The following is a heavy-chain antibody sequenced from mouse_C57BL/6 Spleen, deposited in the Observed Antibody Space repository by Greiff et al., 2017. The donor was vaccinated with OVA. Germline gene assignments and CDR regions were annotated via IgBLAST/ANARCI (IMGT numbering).Heavy chain of an antibody. CDR3: ARPYYYGSRWDYYAMDY. D-gene: IGHD1-1*01. CDR2: ISSGSSTI. Sequence: EVMLVESGGGLVKPGGSLKLSCAASGFTFSDYGMHWVRQAPEKGLEWVAYISSGSSTIYYADTVKGRFTISRDNAKNTLSLQMTSLRSEDTAMYYCARPYYYGSRWDYYAMDYWGQGTSVTVSS. CDR1: GFTFSDYG. J-gene: IGHJ4*01. V-gene: IGHV5-17*01.